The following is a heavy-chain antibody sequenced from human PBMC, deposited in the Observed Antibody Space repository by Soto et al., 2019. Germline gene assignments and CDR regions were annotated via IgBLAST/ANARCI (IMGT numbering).Heavy chain of an antibody. CDR3: AATYYDSSGYYYFDY. D-gene: IGHD3-22*01. Sequence: QVQLQESGPGLVKPSQTLSLTCTVSGGSISSGGYYWRWIRQHPGKGLEWIGYIYYSGSPYYNPTLKSRVTISVDTSKNQFPLKLSSVTAADTAVYYCAATYYDSSGYYYFDYWGQGTLVTVSS. V-gene: IGHV4-31*03. J-gene: IGHJ4*02. CDR1: GGSISSGGYY. CDR2: IYYSGSP.